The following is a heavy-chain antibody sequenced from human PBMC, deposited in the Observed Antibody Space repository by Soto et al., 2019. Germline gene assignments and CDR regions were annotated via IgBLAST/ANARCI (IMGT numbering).Heavy chain of an antibody. V-gene: IGHV1-45*02. Sequence: GASVKVSCKGSGNTFTYVYLHWVRQAPGQALEWMGWITPFNGNTKYAQKFQDRVTFTGDTSLNIAYMELSNLRSDDTAMFYCASGRYDASGYFEYWGQGTFVTVAS. D-gene: IGHD3-22*01. CDR1: GNTFTYVY. CDR3: ASGRYDASGYFEY. CDR2: ITPFNGNT. J-gene: IGHJ4*02.